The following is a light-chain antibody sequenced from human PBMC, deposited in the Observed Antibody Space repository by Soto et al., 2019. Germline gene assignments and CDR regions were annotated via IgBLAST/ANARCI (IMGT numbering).Light chain of an antibody. CDR1: SSDVGGYNY. V-gene: IGLV2-14*03. J-gene: IGLJ2*01. CDR2: DVS. Sequence: QSALTQPASVSGSPGQSITISCTGTSSDVGGYNYVSWYQQHPGKAPKVMIYDVSYRPSGVSNRFSGSQSGNTASLTISGLQVEDEADYYCSSYTSSSTLVVFGGGTKLTVL. CDR3: SSYTSSSTLVV.